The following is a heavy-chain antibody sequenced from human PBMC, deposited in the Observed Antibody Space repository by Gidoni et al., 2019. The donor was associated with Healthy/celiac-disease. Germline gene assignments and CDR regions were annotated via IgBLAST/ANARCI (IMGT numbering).Heavy chain of an antibody. V-gene: IGHV4-38-2*01. D-gene: IGHD3-22*01. CDR2: IYHSGST. CDR3: ARAPPITMIVVVITPSWFDP. J-gene: IGHJ5*02. Sequence: QVQLQESGPGLVKPSETLSLTCAVSGYSISSGYYGGWIRQPPGKGLEWIGSIYHSGSTYYNPSLTSLVTISVDTSKNQFSLKLSSVTAADTAVYYCARAPPITMIVVVITPSWFDPWGQGTLVTVSS. CDR1: GYSISSGYY.